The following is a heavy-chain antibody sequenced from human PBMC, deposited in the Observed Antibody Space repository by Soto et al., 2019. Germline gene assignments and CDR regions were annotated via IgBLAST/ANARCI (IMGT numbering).Heavy chain of an antibody. CDR1: GGSISSYY. V-gene: IGHV4-59*01. D-gene: IGHD6-13*01. CDR3: ARAAHSSSWYRWWFDP. J-gene: IGHJ5*02. Sequence: SETLSLTCTVSGGSISSYYWSWIRQPPGKGLEWIGYIYYSGSTNCNPSLKSRVTISVDTSKNQFSLKLSSVTAADTAVYYCARAAHSSSWYRWWFDPWGQGTLVTVSS. CDR2: IYYSGST.